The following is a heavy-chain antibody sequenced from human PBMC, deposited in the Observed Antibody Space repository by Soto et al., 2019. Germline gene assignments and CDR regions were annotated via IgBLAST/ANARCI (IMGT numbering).Heavy chain of an antibody. CDR1: GGSISSYY. Sequence: SETLSLTCTVSGGSISSYYWSWIRQPPGKGLEWIGYIYYSGSTNYNPSLKSRVTISVDTSKNQFSLRLSSVTAADTAVYYCARQGSSGWFDMDVWGKGPTVTVSS. J-gene: IGHJ6*03. CDR3: ARQGSSGWFDMDV. CDR2: IYYSGST. D-gene: IGHD6-19*01. V-gene: IGHV4-59*08.